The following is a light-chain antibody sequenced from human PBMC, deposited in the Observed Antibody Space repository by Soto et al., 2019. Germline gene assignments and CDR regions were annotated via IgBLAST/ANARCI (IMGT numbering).Light chain of an antibody. CDR3: QQSYSAPQVT. CDR2: GAF. CDR1: QSISNY. Sequence: DIQMTQSPSSLSASVGDRVTITCRTSQSISNYLNWYQQQPGKAPKLLIYGAFSLQSGVPSRFSGSGSGTDFTLTISSLQPEAFATYYCQQSYSAPQVTFGGGTKVEIK. J-gene: IGKJ4*01. V-gene: IGKV1-39*01.